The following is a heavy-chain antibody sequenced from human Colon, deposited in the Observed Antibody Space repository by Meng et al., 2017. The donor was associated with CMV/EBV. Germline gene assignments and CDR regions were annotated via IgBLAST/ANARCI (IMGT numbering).Heavy chain of an antibody. J-gene: IGHJ4*02. CDR3: ARLGYTSGWYSD. D-gene: IGHD6-19*01. Sequence: SETLSLTCTVSGGSISSSSYYWGWIRQPPGKGLEWIGSIYYSGSTYYNPSLKSRVTISIDTSKNQLSLGLNSVTAADTAVYYCARLGYTSGWYSDWGQGTLVTVSS. CDR1: GGSISSSSYY. CDR2: IYYSGST. V-gene: IGHV4-39*07.